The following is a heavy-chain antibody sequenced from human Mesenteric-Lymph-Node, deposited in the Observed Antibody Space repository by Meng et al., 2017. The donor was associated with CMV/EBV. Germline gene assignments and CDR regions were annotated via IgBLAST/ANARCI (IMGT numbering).Heavy chain of an antibody. D-gene: IGHD2-15*01. Sequence: KTSGYTFTNYAMNWVRQAPGQGLEWMGWISTNTGNPTYAQGFTGQFVFSLDTSVTTAYLQISSLRAEDTAVYFCARGPRVARNYFDSWGQGTLVTVSS. V-gene: IGHV7-4-1*02. CDR2: ISTNTGNP. CDR1: GYTFTNYA. J-gene: IGHJ4*02. CDR3: ARGPRVARNYFDS.